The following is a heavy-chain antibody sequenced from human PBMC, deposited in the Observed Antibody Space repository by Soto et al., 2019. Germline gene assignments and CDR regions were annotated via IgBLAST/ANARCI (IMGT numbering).Heavy chain of an antibody. CDR3: PRVSSGSSSSHYCYGMDV. CDR2: IYYSGST. J-gene: IGHJ6*02. D-gene: IGHD6-6*01. CDR1: CGSISSSGYY. Sequence: SETLSLTCTVSCGSISSSGYYWSWIRQHPGKGLEWIGYIYYSGSTYYNPSLKSRVTISVDTSKNQFSLKLSSVTAADTAVYYCPRVSSGSSSSHYCYGMDVWGQGTTVT. V-gene: IGHV4-31*03.